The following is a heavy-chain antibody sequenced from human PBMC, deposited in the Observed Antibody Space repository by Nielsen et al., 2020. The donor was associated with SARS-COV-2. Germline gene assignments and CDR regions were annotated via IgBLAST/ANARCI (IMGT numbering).Heavy chain of an antibody. CDR2: VSHSGST. Sequence: SETLSLTCAVSGDSVSSHDWWTWVRQSPGKGLVWIGEVSHSGSTNYNPSLKSRVTLPMDKSKNQFSLRLTYVSAADTAVYFCARGDLVVVPSPLLGLGPIFYYFYLDVWGKGTSVIVSS. V-gene: IGHV4-4*02. CDR1: GDSVSSHDW. CDR3: ARGDLVVVPSPLLGLGPIFYYFYLDV. D-gene: IGHD2-2*02. J-gene: IGHJ6*03.